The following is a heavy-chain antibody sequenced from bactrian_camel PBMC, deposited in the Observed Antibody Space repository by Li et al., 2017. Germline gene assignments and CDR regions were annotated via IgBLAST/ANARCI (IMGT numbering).Heavy chain of an antibody. D-gene: IGHD2*01. V-gene: IGHV3S40*01. Sequence: VQLVESGGALVQPGGSLRLSCTASGFEFSKYDMTWVRQARGKGLEWVSSINRAGVNTYYTDSVKGRFTISRDNAKNTLYLQMNSLKTEDTAVYYCAADLTGWTTYCSGGYCPFGYWGQGTQVTVS. CDR2: INRAGVNT. CDR1: GFEFSKYD. J-gene: IGHJ6*01. CDR3: AADLTGWTTYCSGGYCPFGY.